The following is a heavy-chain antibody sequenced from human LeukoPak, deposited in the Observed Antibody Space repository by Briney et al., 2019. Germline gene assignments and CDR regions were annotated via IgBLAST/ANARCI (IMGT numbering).Heavy chain of an antibody. J-gene: IGHJ4*02. D-gene: IGHD5-18*01. CDR2: ISGSGGST. Sequence: PGGSLRLSCAASGFTFSSYAMSWVRQAPGMGLEWVSAISGSGGSTYYADSVKGRFTISRDNSKNTLYLQMNSLRAEDTAVYYCAKAERYSYGYADYWGQGTLVTVSS. CDR3: AKAERYSYGYADY. CDR1: GFTFSSYA. V-gene: IGHV3-23*01.